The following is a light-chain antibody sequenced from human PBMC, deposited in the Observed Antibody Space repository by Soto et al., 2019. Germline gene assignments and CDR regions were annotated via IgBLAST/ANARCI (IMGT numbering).Light chain of an antibody. J-gene: IGLJ3*02. CDR2: ECN. Sequence: QSALTQPASVSGFPGQSITISCTGSNSDIRSNKYVSWYQQHPGRPPQLVIYECNNWPSDVSFRFSGSKSGNTASLTISGLQAEDEADYYCSSFTPTTWVFGAGTQLTVL. CDR3: SSFTPTTWV. CDR1: NSDIRSNKY. V-gene: IGLV2-14*01.